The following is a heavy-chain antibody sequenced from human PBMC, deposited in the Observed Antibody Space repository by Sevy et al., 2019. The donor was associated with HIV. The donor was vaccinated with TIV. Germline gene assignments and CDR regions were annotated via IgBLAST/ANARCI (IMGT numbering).Heavy chain of an antibody. Sequence: SETLSLTCTVSGYSISSGYYWGWIRQPPGKGLEWIGSINHSGSTYYNPSLKSRVTISVDTSKNQFSLKLSSVTAADTAVYYCARARSITMVRGELYNWFDPWGQGTLVTVSS. CDR2: INHSGST. CDR3: ARARSITMVRGELYNWFDP. V-gene: IGHV4-38-2*02. J-gene: IGHJ5*02. CDR1: GYSISSGYY. D-gene: IGHD3-10*01.